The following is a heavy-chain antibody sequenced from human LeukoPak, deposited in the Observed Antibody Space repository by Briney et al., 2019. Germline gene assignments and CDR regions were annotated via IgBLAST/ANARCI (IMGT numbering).Heavy chain of an antibody. CDR3: ASLYGSGKRWVDP. V-gene: IGHV3-72*01. J-gene: IGHJ5*02. D-gene: IGHD3-10*01. Sequence: PGNSLRLSCSASGLTFSRYGMHWVRQAPGKGLEWVGRTRNKANSYTTEYAASVKGRFTISRDDSKNSLYLQMNSLKTEDTAVYYCASLYGSGKRWVDPWGQGTLVTVSS. CDR1: GLTFSRYG. CDR2: TRNKANSYTT.